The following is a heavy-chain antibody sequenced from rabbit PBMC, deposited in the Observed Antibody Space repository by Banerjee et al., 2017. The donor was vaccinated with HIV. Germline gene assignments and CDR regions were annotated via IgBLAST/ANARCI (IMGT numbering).Heavy chain of an antibody. D-gene: IGHD1-1*01. CDR1: GFSFSNKYV. Sequence: QEQLEESGGDLVKPGASLTLTCTASGFSFSNKYVMCWVRQAPGKGLEWIACIKSSSGCPVYATWAKGRFPLSKTSWDPVDLQMASLTAADQAPFFCSRDLSGVIGWNLNLWGQGTLVTVS. J-gene: IGHJ4*01. V-gene: IGHV1S45*01. CDR2: IKSSSGCP. CDR3: SRDLSGVIGWNLNL.